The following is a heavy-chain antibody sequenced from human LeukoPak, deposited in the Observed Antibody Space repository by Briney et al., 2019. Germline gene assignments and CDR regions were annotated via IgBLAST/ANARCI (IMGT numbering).Heavy chain of an antibody. V-gene: IGHV3-21*01. J-gene: IGHJ4*02. CDR3: ARVPWGYCSGGSCYPFDY. D-gene: IGHD2-15*01. Sequence: GGSLRLSCAASGFTFSSYSMNWVRQAPGKGLEWVSSISSSSSYIYYADSVKGRFTISRDNAKNSLYLQMNSLRAEDTAVYYCARVPWGYCSGGSCYPFDYWGQGTLVTVSS. CDR2: ISSSSSYI. CDR1: GFTFSSYS.